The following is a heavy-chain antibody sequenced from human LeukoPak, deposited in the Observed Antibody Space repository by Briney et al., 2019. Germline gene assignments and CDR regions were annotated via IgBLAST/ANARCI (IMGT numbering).Heavy chain of an antibody. CDR2: IWYDGSNK. CDR3: TRDIGAEGFDY. J-gene: IGHJ4*02. Sequence: PGRSLRLSCTASGFTFSSSGMHWVRQAPGKGLEWVAIIWYDGSNKYYADSVKGRFTISRDNSKNTLYLHMNSLRAEDTAVYFCTRDIGAEGFDYWGQGTLVTVSS. D-gene: IGHD6-13*01. CDR1: GFTFSSSG. V-gene: IGHV3-33*01.